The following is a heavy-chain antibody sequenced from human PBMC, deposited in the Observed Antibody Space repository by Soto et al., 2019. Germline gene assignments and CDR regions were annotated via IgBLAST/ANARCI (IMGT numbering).Heavy chain of an antibody. CDR3: ATGFFYYDGSGYNRVAEYFQH. CDR1: GFTFSTYA. CDR2: ISGSGRTT. Sequence: EVQLLESGGDLVQPGGSLRLSCAASGFTFSTYAMSWVRQAPGKGLEWVSSISGSGRTTYYADSVRGRFTISRDNSKNTLSLQMNSLRAEDTAVYYCATGFFYYDGSGYNRVAEYFQHWGQGTLVTVSS. J-gene: IGHJ1*01. V-gene: IGHV3-23*01. D-gene: IGHD3-22*01.